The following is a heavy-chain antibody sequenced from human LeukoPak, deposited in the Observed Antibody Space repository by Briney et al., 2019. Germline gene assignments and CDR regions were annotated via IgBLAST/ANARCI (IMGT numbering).Heavy chain of an antibody. CDR1: GFTFSSYG. J-gene: IGHJ4*02. D-gene: IGHD4-17*01. Sequence: RTGGSLRLSCAASGFTFSSYGMHWVRQAPGKGLEWVAVISYDGSNKYYADSVKGRFTISRDNSKNTLYLQMNSLRAEDTAVYYCAKGRRKATVTTGGYFDYWGQGTLVTVSS. CDR2: ISYDGSNK. V-gene: IGHV3-30*18. CDR3: AKGRRKATVTTGGYFDY.